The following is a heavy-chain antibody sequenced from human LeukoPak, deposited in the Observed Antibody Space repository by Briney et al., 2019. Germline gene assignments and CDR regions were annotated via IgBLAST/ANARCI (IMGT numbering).Heavy chain of an antibody. CDR3: ARSANDILTGDNWFDP. CDR2: IYTSGST. Sequence: PSETLSLTCTVSGGSISSYYWSWIRQPAGKGLEWIGRIYTSGSTNYNPSLKSRVTMSVDTSKNQFSLKLSSVTAADTAVYYRARSANDILTGDNWFDPWGQGTLVTVSS. D-gene: IGHD3-9*01. J-gene: IGHJ5*02. V-gene: IGHV4-4*07. CDR1: GGSISSYY.